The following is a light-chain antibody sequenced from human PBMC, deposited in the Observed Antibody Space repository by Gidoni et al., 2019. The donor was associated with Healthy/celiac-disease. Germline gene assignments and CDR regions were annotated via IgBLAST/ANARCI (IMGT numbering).Light chain of an antibody. CDR2: KDR. CDR1: KLGDKY. Sequence: SYELPQPPSVSVSPGQTASITGSGDKLGDKYACWYQQKPGQSPVLVIYKDRKRPSGIPERFSGSNSGNTATLTISGTQARDEADYYCQAWDSSTVVFGGGTKLTVL. CDR3: QAWDSSTVV. J-gene: IGLJ2*01. V-gene: IGLV3-1*01.